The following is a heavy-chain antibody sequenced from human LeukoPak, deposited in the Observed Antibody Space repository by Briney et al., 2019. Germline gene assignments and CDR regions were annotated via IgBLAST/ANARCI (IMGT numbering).Heavy chain of an antibody. J-gene: IGHJ4*02. CDR3: ARDHRVGQQLVQGTEY. D-gene: IGHD6-13*01. V-gene: IGHV3-7*01. Sequence: PGGSLRLSCVASGFTFSSYWMNWVRQAPGKGLEWVANIKQDGSEKQYVDSVKGRFTISRDNAKNSLYLQMNSLRAEDTAVYYCARDHRVGQQLVQGTEYWGQGTLVTVSS. CDR1: GFTFSSYW. CDR2: IKQDGSEK.